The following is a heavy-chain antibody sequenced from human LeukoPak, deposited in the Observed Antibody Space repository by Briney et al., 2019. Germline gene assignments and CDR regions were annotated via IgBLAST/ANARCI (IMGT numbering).Heavy chain of an antibody. CDR2: ISSSSTYT. D-gene: IGHD4-17*01. Sequence: GGSLRLSCAASGFXFSDYYMSWIRQAPGKGLEWVSYISSSSTYTNYADSVKGRFTISRDNAKNSLYLQMNSLRAEDTAVYYCAIYRSYGDRDYWGQGTLVTVSS. V-gene: IGHV3-11*06. J-gene: IGHJ4*02. CDR3: AIYRSYGDRDY. CDR1: GFXFSDYY.